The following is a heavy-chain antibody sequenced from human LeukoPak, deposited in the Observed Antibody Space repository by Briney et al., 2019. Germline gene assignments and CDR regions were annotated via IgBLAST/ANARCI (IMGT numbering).Heavy chain of an antibody. Sequence: GGSPRLSCAASGFTFSSYWMSWVRQAPGKGLEWVANIKQDGSEKYYVDSVKGRFTISRDNAKNSLYLQMNSLRAEDTAVYYCARGGEGYCSGGSCGGEFDYWGQGTLVTVSS. J-gene: IGHJ4*02. V-gene: IGHV3-7*01. D-gene: IGHD2-15*01. CDR3: ARGGEGYCSGGSCGGEFDY. CDR2: IKQDGSEK. CDR1: GFTFSSYW.